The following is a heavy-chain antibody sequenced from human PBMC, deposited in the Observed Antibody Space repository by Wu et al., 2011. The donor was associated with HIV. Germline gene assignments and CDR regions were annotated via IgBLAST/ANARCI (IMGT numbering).Heavy chain of an antibody. CDR3: IRAFTSGTWYSFGY. J-gene: IGHJ4*02. CDR1: GYTFTSYY. Sequence: QVQLVQSGAEVKKPGASVKVSCKASGYTFTSYYMHWVRQAPGQGLEWMGIINPSGGSTSYAQKFQDRIVMTRDTSISTAYMELSRLKPDDTAFYFCIRAFTSGTWYSFGYWGQGTLVSVSS. V-gene: IGHV1-46*03. D-gene: IGHD6-13*01. CDR2: INPSGGST.